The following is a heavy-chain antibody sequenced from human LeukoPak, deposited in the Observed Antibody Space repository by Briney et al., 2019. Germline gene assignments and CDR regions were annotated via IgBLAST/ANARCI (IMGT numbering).Heavy chain of an antibody. V-gene: IGHV1-8*01. CDR3: ARGGGFTDPMDV. CDR2: MNPNSGNT. D-gene: IGHD2-15*01. Sequence: ASVKVSCKASGYTFTSYDINWVRQATGQGLEWMGWMNPNSGNTGYAQKFQGRVTMTRNTSISTAYVELSSLRSEDTAVYYCARGGGFTDPMDVWGQGTTVTVSS. J-gene: IGHJ6*02. CDR1: GYTFTSYD.